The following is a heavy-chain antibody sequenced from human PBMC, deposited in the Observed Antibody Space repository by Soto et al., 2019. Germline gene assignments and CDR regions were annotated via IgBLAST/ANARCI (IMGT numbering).Heavy chain of an antibody. Sequence: SETLSLTCAVSGGSISSCGYSWSWIRHPPGKGLDWIGYIYHSGSTYYNPSLKSRVTISVDRSKNQFSLKLSSVTAADTAVYYCARVAEGLLWFGELSPSYFDYRGQGTLVTVSS. CDR2: IYHSGST. D-gene: IGHD3-10*01. V-gene: IGHV4-30-2*01. CDR1: GGSISSCGYS. CDR3: ARVAEGLLWFGELSPSYFDY. J-gene: IGHJ4*02.